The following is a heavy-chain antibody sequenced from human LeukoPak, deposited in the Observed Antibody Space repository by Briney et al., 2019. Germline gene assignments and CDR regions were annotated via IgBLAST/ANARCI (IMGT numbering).Heavy chain of an antibody. D-gene: IGHD6-13*01. Sequence: GGSLRLSCAASGFSFSSYAMSWVRQAAGKGLEWVSAISGSGGSTYYADSVKGRFTISRDNSKNTLYLQMNSLRAEDTAVYYCAKLSHSGYSSRVSAAIYYYYGMDVWGQGTTVTVSS. CDR2: ISGSGGST. CDR1: GFSFSSYA. V-gene: IGHV3-23*01. J-gene: IGHJ6*02. CDR3: AKLSHSGYSSRVSAAIYYYYGMDV.